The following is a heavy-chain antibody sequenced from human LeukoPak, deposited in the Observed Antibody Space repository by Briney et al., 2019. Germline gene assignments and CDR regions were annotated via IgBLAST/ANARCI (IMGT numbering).Heavy chain of an antibody. D-gene: IGHD2-21*02. V-gene: IGHV3-7*01. Sequence: GGSLRLSCAASGFTFSSYWMSWVRQAPGKGLEWVANIKQDGSEKYYVDSVKGRFTISRGNAKNSLYLQMNSLRAEDTAVYYCATFCYGDCSYFDYWGQGTLVTVSS. CDR3: ATFCYGDCSYFDY. J-gene: IGHJ4*02. CDR1: GFTFSSYW. CDR2: IKQDGSEK.